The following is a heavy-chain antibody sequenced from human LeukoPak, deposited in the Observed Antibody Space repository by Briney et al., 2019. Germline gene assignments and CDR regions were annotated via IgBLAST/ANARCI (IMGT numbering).Heavy chain of an antibody. CDR2: IYYSGST. D-gene: IGHD3-10*01. V-gene: IGHV4-59*01. CDR3: ARYSYGSGYFDY. J-gene: IGHJ4*02. CDR1: GGSISSYY. Sequence: SETLSLTCTVSGGSISSYYWSWIRQPPGKGLEWIGYIYYSGSTNYNPSLKSRVTISVDTSKNQFSLNLSSVTAADTAVYYCARYSYGSGYFDYWGQGTLATVSS.